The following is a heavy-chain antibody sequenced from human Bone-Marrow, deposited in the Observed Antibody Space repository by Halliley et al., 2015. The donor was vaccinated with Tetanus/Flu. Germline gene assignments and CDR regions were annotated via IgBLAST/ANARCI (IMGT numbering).Heavy chain of an antibody. D-gene: IGHD3-3*01. CDR1: GYTFNNYG. Sequence: QLVQSGAEVKKPGASVKVSCKASGYTFNNYGFIWVRQAPGQGLEWMGWISAYNGNTNYAQKFKGRFTMTTDTSTSTASVELRSLRSDDTALYYCARDITFFGAVTAPYFFDYWGHGTLVTVSS. J-gene: IGHJ4*01. V-gene: IGHV1-18*01. CDR2: ISAYNGNT. CDR3: ARDITFFGAVTAPYFFDY.